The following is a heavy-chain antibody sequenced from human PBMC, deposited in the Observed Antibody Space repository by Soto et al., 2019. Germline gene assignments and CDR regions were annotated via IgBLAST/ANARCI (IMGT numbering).Heavy chain of an antibody. D-gene: IGHD1-1*01. Sequence: QVQLVESGGGVVQPGRSLRLSCAASGFTFSSYGMHWVRQAPGKGLEWVAVIWYDGSNKYYADSVKGRLTISRDNSKNTLYLQMNSLRAEDTAVYYCARSPSREPTDYWGQGTLVTVSS. J-gene: IGHJ4*02. V-gene: IGHV3-33*01. CDR1: GFTFSSYG. CDR3: ARSPSREPTDY. CDR2: IWYDGSNK.